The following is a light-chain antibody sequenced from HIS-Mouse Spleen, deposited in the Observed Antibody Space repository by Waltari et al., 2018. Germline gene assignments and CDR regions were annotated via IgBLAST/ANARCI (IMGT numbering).Light chain of an antibody. Sequence: QSALTQPRSVSGSPGQSVPISCTGTSSDGGGYNYVSWSQQHPGKAPKLMIYDVSKRPSGVPDRFSGSKSGNTASLTISGLQAEDEADYYCCSYAGSYTFEVVFGGGTKLTVL. CDR2: DVS. J-gene: IGLJ2*01. V-gene: IGLV2-11*01. CDR1: SSDGGGYNY. CDR3: CSYAGSYTFEVV.